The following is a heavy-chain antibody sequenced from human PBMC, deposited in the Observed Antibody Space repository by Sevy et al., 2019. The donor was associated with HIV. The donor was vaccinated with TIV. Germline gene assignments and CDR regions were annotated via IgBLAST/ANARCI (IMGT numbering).Heavy chain of an antibody. Sequence: GGSLRLSCAASGFTFSSYAMSWVRQAPGKGLEWVSAISGSGGSKYYADSVKGRFTISRDNSKNTQYLQMNSLRAEDRAVYYCAKDDPHRYYYDSSGYWQIDYWGQGTLVTVSS. CDR2: ISGSGGSK. J-gene: IGHJ4*02. D-gene: IGHD3-22*01. V-gene: IGHV3-23*01. CDR1: GFTFSSYA. CDR3: AKDDPHRYYYDSSGYWQIDY.